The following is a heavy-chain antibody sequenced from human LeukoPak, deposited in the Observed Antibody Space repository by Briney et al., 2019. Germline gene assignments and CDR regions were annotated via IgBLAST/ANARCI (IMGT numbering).Heavy chain of an antibody. CDR2: ISYDGSNK. D-gene: IGHD6-13*01. V-gene: IGHV3-30*18. Sequence: GGSLRLSCAASGFTFSTYGMHWVRQAPGKGLEWVAVISYDGSNKYYADSVKGRFTISRDNSKNTLSLRVNSLRTEDTAVYYCAKGRGGQLVLQIGLYGMDVWGQGTTVTVSS. CDR1: GFTFSTYG. CDR3: AKGRGGQLVLQIGLYGMDV. J-gene: IGHJ6*02.